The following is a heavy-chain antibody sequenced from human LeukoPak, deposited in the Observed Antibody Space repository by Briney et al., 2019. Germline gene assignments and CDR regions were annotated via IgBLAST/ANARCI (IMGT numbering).Heavy chain of an antibody. J-gene: IGHJ4*02. V-gene: IGHV4-39*01. CDR1: GGSISSSSYY. Sequence: SETLSLTCTVSGGSISSSSYYWGWIRQPPGKGLEWIGSIYYSGSTYYNSSLKSRVTISVDTSKNQFSLKLSSVTAADTAVYYCAVGLGTFDYWGQGTLVTVSS. CDR3: AVGLGTFDY. CDR2: IYYSGST. D-gene: IGHD7-27*01.